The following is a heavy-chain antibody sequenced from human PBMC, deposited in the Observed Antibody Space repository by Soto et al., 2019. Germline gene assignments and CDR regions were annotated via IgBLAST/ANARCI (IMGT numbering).Heavy chain of an antibody. CDR1: GGSISSGGYY. CDR3: ARCMEYQYDY. J-gene: IGHJ4*02. V-gene: IGHV4-31*03. Sequence: SETLSLTCTVSGGSISSGGYYWSWIRQHPGKGLEWIGYIYYSGSTYYNPSLKSRVTISVDTSKNQFSLKLSSVTAADTAVYYCARCMEYQYDYWGQGTPVTVSS. CDR2: IYYSGST. D-gene: IGHD2-2*01.